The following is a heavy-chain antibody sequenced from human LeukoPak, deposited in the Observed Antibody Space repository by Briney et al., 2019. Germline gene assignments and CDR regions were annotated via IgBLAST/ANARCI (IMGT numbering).Heavy chain of an antibody. CDR3: TTSEVGATSPDY. D-gene: IGHD1-26*01. J-gene: IGHJ4*02. Sequence: GGSLRLSCAASGFTFSNAWMSWVRQAPGKGLEWVGRIKSKTDGGTTDYAAPVKGRFTISRDDSKNTLYLQMNSLKTEDTAVYYCTTSEVGATSPDYWGQGTLVTVSS. CDR1: GFTFSNAW. CDR2: IKSKTDGGTT. V-gene: IGHV3-15*01.